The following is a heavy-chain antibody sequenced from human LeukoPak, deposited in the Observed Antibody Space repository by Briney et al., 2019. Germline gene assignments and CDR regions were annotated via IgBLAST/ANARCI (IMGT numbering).Heavy chain of an antibody. J-gene: IGHJ4*02. V-gene: IGHV3-43D*03. CDR2: IIWDGGSS. D-gene: IGHD1-26*01. Sequence: GGSPRLSCAASGFTFDDYSMHWVRQAPGKGLEWVSLIIWDGGSSYYSGSVKGRFTIFRDNSKTSVYLQMYSLRAEDTALSSCTKDIVSGSYGFGFDYWGQGTLVTVSS. CDR3: TKDIVSGSYGFGFDY. CDR1: GFTFDDYS.